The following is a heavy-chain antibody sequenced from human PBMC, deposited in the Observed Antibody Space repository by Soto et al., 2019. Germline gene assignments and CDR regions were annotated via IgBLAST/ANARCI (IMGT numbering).Heavy chain of an antibody. CDR1: GFTFSSHA. CDR3: VKGEYYYDSSGYYPFDY. V-gene: IGHV3-64D*06. J-gene: IGHJ4*02. CDR2: ISTNGGST. Sequence: GALRLSCSASGFTFSSHAMHWVRQAPGKGLEYVSSISTNGGSTHYADPVKGRFTISRDNSKNTQYLQMSSLRADDTAVYYCVKGEYYYDSSGYYPFDYWGQGTLVTVSS. D-gene: IGHD3-22*01.